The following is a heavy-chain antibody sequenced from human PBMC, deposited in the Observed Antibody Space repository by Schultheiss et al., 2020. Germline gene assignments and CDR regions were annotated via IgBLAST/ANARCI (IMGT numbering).Heavy chain of an antibody. D-gene: IGHD3-10*01. CDR1: GFTFSSYG. V-gene: IGHV3-21*01. CDR2: ISRGGSDI. Sequence: GGSLRLSCAASGFTFSSYGMHWVRQAPGKGLEWVSSISRGGSDIYYADSVKGRFTISRDNAKNSLYLQMNSLRAEDTAVYYCAREGDYYGSGSPFDYWGQGTLVTVSS. CDR3: AREGDYYGSGSPFDY. J-gene: IGHJ4*02.